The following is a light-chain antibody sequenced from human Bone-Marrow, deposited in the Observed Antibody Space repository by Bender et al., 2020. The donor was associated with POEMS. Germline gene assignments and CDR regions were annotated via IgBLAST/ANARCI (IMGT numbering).Light chain of an antibody. Sequence: QSALTQPPSASGSPGQSVTISCTGTSSDVGSYNLVSWYQQHPGKAPKLMIYEVSKRPSGVPDRFSGSKSGNTASLTVSGLQAADEADYYCSSYAGSNNLVFGGGTKLTVL. J-gene: IGLJ2*01. CDR2: EVS. CDR3: SSYAGSNNLV. CDR1: SSDVGSYNL. V-gene: IGLV2-8*01.